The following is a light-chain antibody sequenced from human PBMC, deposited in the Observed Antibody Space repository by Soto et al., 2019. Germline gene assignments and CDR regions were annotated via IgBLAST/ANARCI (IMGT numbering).Light chain of an antibody. Sequence: EIVMTQSPATLSVSPGGRATLSCRASQSISGTLAWYQQKPGQAPRLLIHGASTRAPGFPARFSGSGSGTDFTLTITSMQSAHFAVYSCQQYNNWPWTFGQGTKVDIK. CDR1: QSISGT. CDR3: QQYNNWPWT. V-gene: IGKV3-15*01. J-gene: IGKJ1*01. CDR2: GAS.